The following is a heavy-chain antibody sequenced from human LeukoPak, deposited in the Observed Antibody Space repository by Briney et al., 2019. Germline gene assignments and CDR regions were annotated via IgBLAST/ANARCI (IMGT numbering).Heavy chain of an antibody. D-gene: IGHD2-2*01. J-gene: IGHJ4*02. CDR3: AKDLYCSSNSCYLFDY. V-gene: IGHV3-23*01. CDR2: ISGSGVST. Sequence: GGSLRLSCAASGFTYSSYAMSWVRQAPGKGLEWVSAISGSGVSTYYADSVKGRFTISRDYSKNTLYLQMDSLRAEDTAVYYCAKDLYCSSNSCYLFDYWGQGTLVTVSS. CDR1: GFTYSSYA.